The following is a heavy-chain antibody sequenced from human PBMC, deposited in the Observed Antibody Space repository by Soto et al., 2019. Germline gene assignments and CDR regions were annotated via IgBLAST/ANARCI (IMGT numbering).Heavy chain of an antibody. CDR2: IYTSGST. V-gene: IGHV4-4*07. CDR1: GGSISSYY. CDR3: ARAPNPGPSYNWFDP. J-gene: IGHJ5*02. Sequence: QVQLQESGPGLVKPSETLSLTCTVSGGSISSYYWSWIQQPAGKGLEWIGRIYTSGSTNYNPSLKSRVTMSVDTSKNQFSLKLSSVTAADTAVYYCARAPNPGPSYNWFDPWGQGTLVTVSS.